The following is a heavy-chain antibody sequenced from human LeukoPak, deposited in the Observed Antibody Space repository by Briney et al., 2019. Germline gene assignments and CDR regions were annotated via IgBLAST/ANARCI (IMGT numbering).Heavy chain of an antibody. J-gene: IGHJ4*02. CDR2: IYYSGST. V-gene: IGHV4-59*12. Sequence: SSEPLSLTSTVSGGSISSYYWCCIRQPPGKGLEWIGYIYYSGSTNYNPSLKSRVTISVDTSKNQFSLKLSSVTAADTAVYYCAREGGGGISGFDYWGQGTLVTVSS. CDR1: GGSISSYY. D-gene: IGHD3-16*01. CDR3: AREGGGGISGFDY.